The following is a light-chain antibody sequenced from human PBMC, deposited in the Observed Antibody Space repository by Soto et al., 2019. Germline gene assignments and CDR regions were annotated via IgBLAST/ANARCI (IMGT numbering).Light chain of an antibody. J-gene: IGLJ2*01. V-gene: IGLV2-14*03. CDR1: SSDLDY. CDR2: DVN. CDR3: SSYIHPSVF. Sequence: QSVLTQPASVSGSPGQSITVSCTGTSSDLDYVSWYQQHPGKAPKLLIFDVNTRPSGVPDRFSASETDNAASLTISGLQPEDEAHYYCSSYIHPSVFFGGGTKLTVL.